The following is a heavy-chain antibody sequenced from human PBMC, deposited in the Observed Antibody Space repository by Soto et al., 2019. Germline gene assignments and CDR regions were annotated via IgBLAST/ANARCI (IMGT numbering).Heavy chain of an antibody. CDR3: ARESLGIAARPDWFDP. D-gene: IGHD6-6*01. J-gene: IGHJ5*02. CDR2: IYYSGST. V-gene: IGHV4-30-4*01. CDR1: GGSISSGDYY. Sequence: QVQLQESGPGLVKPSQTLSLTCTVSGGSISSGDYYWSWIRQPPGKGLEWIGYIYYSGSTYYNPSLKSRVTISVDTSKNQFSLKLSSVTAADTAVYYCARESLGIAARPDWFDPWGQGTLVTVSS.